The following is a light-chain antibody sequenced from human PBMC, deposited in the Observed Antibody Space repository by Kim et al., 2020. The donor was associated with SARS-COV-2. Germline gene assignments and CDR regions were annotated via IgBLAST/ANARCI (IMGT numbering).Light chain of an antibody. CDR3: QAWDSSPVV. CDR1: QLGDKY. V-gene: IGLV3-1*01. Sequence: SYELTQPPSVSVSPGQTASITCSGDQLGDKYACWYQQKPGQSPVLVIYQDSKRPSGIPERFSGSNSGNTATLTISGTQAMDEADYYCQAWDSSPVVFGGG. J-gene: IGLJ2*01. CDR2: QDS.